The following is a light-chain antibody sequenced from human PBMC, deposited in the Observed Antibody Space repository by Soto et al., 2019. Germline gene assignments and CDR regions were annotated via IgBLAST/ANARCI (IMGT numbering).Light chain of an antibody. Sequence: QSVLTQPASVSGSPGQSITISCTVTGSDVRTYNLVSWYQQHPGKVPKLLIYEASKRPSGVSNRFSGSQPGNTASLTVSGLQAEDEADYYCCSYAGDKTYVFGSGTKVTVL. CDR3: CSYAGDKTYV. CDR1: GSDVRTYNL. CDR2: EAS. V-gene: IGLV2-23*01. J-gene: IGLJ1*01.